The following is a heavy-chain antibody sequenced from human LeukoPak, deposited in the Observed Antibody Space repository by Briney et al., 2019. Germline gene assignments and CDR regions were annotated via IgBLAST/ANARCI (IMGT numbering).Heavy chain of an antibody. V-gene: IGHV3-7*04. J-gene: IGHJ4*02. CDR2: IHPEGNEK. CDR3: ARGDAFSGDH. Sequence: GGSLRLSCAVSGFSFTNFWMSWVRQAPGRGLEWVANIHPEGNEKYHVESVKGRFTISRDNTKNLLFLQMNGLRVEDTAVYYCARGDAFSGDHWGQGTLVTVPS. CDR1: GFSFTNFW.